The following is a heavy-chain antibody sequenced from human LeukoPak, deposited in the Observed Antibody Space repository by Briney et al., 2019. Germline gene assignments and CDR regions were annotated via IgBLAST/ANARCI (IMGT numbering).Heavy chain of an antibody. V-gene: IGHV3-7*04. J-gene: IGHJ4*02. CDR2: IHPEGNEK. CDR3: ARGDAFSGDH. Sequence: GGSLRLSCAVSGFSFTNFWMSWVRQAPGRGLEWVANIHPEGNEKYHVESVKGRFTISRDNTKNLLFLQMNGLRVEDTAVYYCARGDAFSGDHWGQGTLVTVPS. CDR1: GFSFTNFW.